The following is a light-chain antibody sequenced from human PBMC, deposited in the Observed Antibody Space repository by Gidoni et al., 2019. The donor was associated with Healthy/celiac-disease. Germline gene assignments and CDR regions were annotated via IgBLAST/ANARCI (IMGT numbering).Light chain of an antibody. CDR1: QDISNY. Sequence: DIQMTQSPSSLSASVGDRVTITCQASQDISNYLNWYQQKPGKAPKLLIYDASNLETGVPSRFSGSGSGTDFTFTISSLQPEDIATYYCQQYDNLPMYXFXQGTKLEIK. CDR2: DAS. V-gene: IGKV1-33*01. CDR3: QQYDNLPMYX. J-gene: IGKJ2*01.